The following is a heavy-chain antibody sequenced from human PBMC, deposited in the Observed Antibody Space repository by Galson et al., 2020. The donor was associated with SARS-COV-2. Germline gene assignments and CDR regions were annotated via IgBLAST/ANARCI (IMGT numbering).Heavy chain of an antibody. CDR3: ARQPGSSANYDFWSGYWYLDY. V-gene: IGHV3-7*03. J-gene: IGHJ4*02. CDR1: GFTFSNFW. D-gene: IGHD3-3*01. CDR2: IKLDGNEK. Sequence: GESLKISCSASGFTFSNFWMTWVRQVPGKGLEWVANIKLDGNEKYYVDSVKGRFTISRDNGKNSLYLQMNRLRAEDTAVYYCARQPGSSANYDFWSGYWYLDYWGQGALVTVSS.